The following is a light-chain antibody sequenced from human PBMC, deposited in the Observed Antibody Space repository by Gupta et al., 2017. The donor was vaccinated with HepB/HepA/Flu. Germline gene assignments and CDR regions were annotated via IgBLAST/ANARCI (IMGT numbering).Light chain of an antibody. CDR1: SSNIGAGYD. J-gene: IGLJ3*02. CDR3: QSYDRSLMTTV. CDR2: VNN. Sequence: QSSLPQPPSASCTPGQTVTISCTGSSSNIGAGYDVHWYQQLPGTAPKLLVYVNNNRPSGVPDRFSGSKSGTSASLAITGLQAADEANYYCQSYDRSLMTTVFGGGTKLTVL. V-gene: IGLV1-40*01.